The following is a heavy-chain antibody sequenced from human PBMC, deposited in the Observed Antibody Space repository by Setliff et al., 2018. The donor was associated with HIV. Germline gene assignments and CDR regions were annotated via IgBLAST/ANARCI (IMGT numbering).Heavy chain of an antibody. CDR1: DGSISTGSYY. V-gene: IGHV4-61*02. J-gene: IGHJ4*02. D-gene: IGHD2-21*01. Sequence: TLSLTCTVADGSISTGSYYWSWVRQPAGRGLEWIGRIYTSGSTNYNPSLKSRVTMSVDTSKNQFSLNLTSVTAADTAMYYCATYAGNGGGKGYWGQGTLVTVSS. CDR3: ATYAGNGGGKGY. CDR2: IYTSGST.